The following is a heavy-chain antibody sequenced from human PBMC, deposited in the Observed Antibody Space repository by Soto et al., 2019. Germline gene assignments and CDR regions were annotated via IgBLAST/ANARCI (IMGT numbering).Heavy chain of an antibody. CDR3: ARAASTYYYDSSGSNWFDP. Sequence: QVQLVESGGGVVQPGRSLRLSCAASGFTFSSYGMHWVRQAPGKGLEWVAVIWYDGSNKYYADSVKGRFTISRDNSKNTLYLQMNSLRAEDTAVYYCARAASTYYYDSSGSNWFDPWGQGTLVTVSS. V-gene: IGHV3-33*01. CDR1: GFTFSSYG. D-gene: IGHD3-22*01. CDR2: IWYDGSNK. J-gene: IGHJ5*02.